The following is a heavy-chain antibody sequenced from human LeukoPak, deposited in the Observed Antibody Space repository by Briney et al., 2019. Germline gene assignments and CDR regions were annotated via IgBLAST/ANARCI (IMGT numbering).Heavy chain of an antibody. J-gene: IGHJ4*02. CDR1: GFTFSSYG. CDR3: AKGDRIAAAGTFDY. CDR2: IWYDGSNK. V-gene: IGHV3-33*06. Sequence: GGSLRLSCAASGFTFSSYGMHWVRQAPGKGLEWVAVIWYDGSNKYYADSVKGRFTISRDNSKNTLYLQMNSLRAEDTAVYYCAKGDRIAAAGTFDYWGQGTLVTVSS. D-gene: IGHD6-13*01.